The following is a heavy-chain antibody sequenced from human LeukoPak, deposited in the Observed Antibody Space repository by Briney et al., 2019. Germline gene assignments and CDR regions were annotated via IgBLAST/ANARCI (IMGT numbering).Heavy chain of an antibody. CDR3: ARFTVPLGGANWFDP. CDR1: GGTFSSYA. CDR2: IIPIFGTA. D-gene: IGHD4-23*01. V-gene: IGHV1-69*13. J-gene: IGHJ5*02. Sequence: GASVKVSCKASGGTFSSYAISWVRQAPGQGLEWMGGIIPIFGTANYAQKFQGRVTITADESTSTAYMELSSLRSEDTAVYYCARFTVPLGGANWFDPWGQGTLVTVSS.